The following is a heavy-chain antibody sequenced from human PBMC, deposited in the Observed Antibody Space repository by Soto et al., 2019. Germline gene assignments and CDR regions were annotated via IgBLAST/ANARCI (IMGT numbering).Heavy chain of an antibody. CDR3: ASKYYDSSAEPTFDY. V-gene: IGHV3-48*03. D-gene: IGHD3-22*01. J-gene: IGHJ4*02. Sequence: PGGSLRLSCAASGFTFSSYEMNWVRQAPGKGLEWVSYISSSGSTIYYADSVKGRFTISRDNAKNSLYLQMNSLRAEDTAVYYCASKYYDSSAEPTFDYWGQGTLVTVSS. CDR1: GFTFSSYE. CDR2: ISSSGSTI.